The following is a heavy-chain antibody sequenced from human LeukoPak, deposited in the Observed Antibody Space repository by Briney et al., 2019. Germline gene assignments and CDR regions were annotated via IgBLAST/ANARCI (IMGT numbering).Heavy chain of an antibody. J-gene: IGHJ6*02. Sequence: ASVKVSCKASGYTFTGYYIHWVRQAPGQGLEWMGWVNPNTGVTNYAQTFQDRVTLTRDTSISTAYMELSRLRSDDTAVYHCAKSLALAGYSHSYGMDVWGQGTTVTVSS. CDR1: GYTFTGYY. CDR3: AKSLALAGYSHSYGMDV. V-gene: IGHV1-2*02. D-gene: IGHD6-19*01. CDR2: VNPNTGVT.